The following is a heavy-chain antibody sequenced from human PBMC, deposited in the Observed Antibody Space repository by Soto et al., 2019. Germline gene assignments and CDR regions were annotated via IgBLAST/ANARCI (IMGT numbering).Heavy chain of an antibody. D-gene: IGHD1-26*01. J-gene: IGHJ6*03. V-gene: IGHV4-39*01. Sequence: SETLSLTCTVSGGSISISSYYWGWIRQPPGKGLEWIGSIYYSGSTYYNPSLKSRVTISVDTSKNQFSLKLSSVTAADTAVYYCARASGIFGSTDPDYYYYMDVWGKGSTVTVSS. CDR3: ARASGIFGSTDPDYYYYMDV. CDR2: IYYSGST. CDR1: GGSISISSYY.